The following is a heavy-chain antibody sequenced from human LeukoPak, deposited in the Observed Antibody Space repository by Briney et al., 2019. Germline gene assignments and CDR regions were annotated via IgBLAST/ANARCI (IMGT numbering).Heavy chain of an antibody. CDR3: ARSVEVGAIRVFDY. V-gene: IGHV3-21*01. CDR2: ISSSSSFI. Sequence: RPGGSLRLSCAASGFTFSSYGMHWVRQAPGKGLEWVSSISSSSSFIYYADSVKGRFTISRDNAKNSLYLQMNSLRAEDTAVYYCARSVEVGAIRVFDYWGQGTLVTVSS. D-gene: IGHD1-26*01. CDR1: GFTFSSYG. J-gene: IGHJ4*02.